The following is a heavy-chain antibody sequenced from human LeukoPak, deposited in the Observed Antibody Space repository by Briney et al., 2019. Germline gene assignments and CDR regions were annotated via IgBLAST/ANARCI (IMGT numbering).Heavy chain of an antibody. Sequence: ETLSLTCTVSGASIRSSYWSWLRQPPGKGLEWVSAISGSGGSTYYADSVKGRFTISRDNSKNTLYLQMNSLRAEDTAVYYCATYNSGSYESGPNYFDYWGQGTLVTVSS. J-gene: IGHJ4*02. CDR2: ISGSGGST. CDR1: GASIRSSY. V-gene: IGHV3-23*01. D-gene: IGHD1-26*01. CDR3: ATYNSGSYESGPNYFDY.